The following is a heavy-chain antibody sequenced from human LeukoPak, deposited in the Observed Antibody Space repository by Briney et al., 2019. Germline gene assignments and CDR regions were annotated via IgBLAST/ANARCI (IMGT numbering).Heavy chain of an antibody. J-gene: IGHJ3*02. D-gene: IGHD1-26*01. CDR1: GFTFSSYW. Sequence: GGSLRLSCAASGFTFSSYWMSWVRQAPGKGLEWVANIKQDGSEKYYVDSVKGRFTIFRDNAKNSLYLQMNSLRAEDTAVYYCAQKKGSAAGGSYAFDIWGQGTMVTVSS. V-gene: IGHV3-7*01. CDR2: IKQDGSEK. CDR3: AQKKGSAAGGSYAFDI.